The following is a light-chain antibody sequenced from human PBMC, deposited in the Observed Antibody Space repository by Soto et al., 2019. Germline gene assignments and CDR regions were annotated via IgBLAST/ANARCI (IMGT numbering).Light chain of an antibody. CDR1: QSVSSSY. J-gene: IGKJ4*01. CDR2: GAS. CDR3: QQYGSSLGLT. V-gene: IGKV3-20*01. Sequence: EIVLTQSPGTLSLSPGERATLSCRASQSVSSSYLAWYQQKPGQAPRLLIYGASGRATGIPDRFSGSGTGTDFTVTISRLEPEDFAVYYCQQYGSSLGLTFGGGTKVEIK.